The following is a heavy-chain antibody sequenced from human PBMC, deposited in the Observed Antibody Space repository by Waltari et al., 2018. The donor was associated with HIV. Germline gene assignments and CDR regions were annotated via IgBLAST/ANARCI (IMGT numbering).Heavy chain of an antibody. J-gene: IGHJ4*02. CDR2: IYYSGST. Sequence: QVQLQESGPGLVKPSETLSLTCPVSGGSITSHYWSWVRQPPGKGLEWIGYIYYSGSTNYNPYLKSRVTISVDTSKNQFSLKLTSVTAADTAVYYCARFASEIFDSSGYSFDYWGQGALVTVPS. V-gene: IGHV4-59*08. D-gene: IGHD3-22*01. CDR1: GGSITSHY. CDR3: ARFASEIFDSSGYSFDY.